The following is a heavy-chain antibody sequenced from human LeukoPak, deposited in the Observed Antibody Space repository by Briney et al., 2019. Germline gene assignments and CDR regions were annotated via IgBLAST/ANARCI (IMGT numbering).Heavy chain of an antibody. V-gene: IGHV3-11*01. CDR2: ISSSGSTI. Sequence: GGSLRLSCAASGFTFSDYYMSWIRQAPGKGLEWVSYISSSGSTIYYADSVKGRFTISRDNSKNTLYLQMNSLRAEDTAVYYCAKGEGRLLRFLEWLFVFDYWGQGTLVTVSS. CDR3: AKGEGRLLRFLEWLFVFDY. D-gene: IGHD3-3*01. J-gene: IGHJ4*02. CDR1: GFTFSDYY.